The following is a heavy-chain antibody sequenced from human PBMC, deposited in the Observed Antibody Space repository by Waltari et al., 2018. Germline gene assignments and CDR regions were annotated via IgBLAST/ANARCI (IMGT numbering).Heavy chain of an antibody. CDR2: LYSGGGT. CDR3: ARLKQLVYYFDS. Sequence: EVQLVESGVGLIQPGGSLRLSCAVSGFSVTSNYLTWLRQAPGKGLEWVAVLYSGGGTYYTDSVKGRFTISRDNSNNTLDLQMTGLRADDTAVYFCARLKQLVYYFDSWGQGTQVTVSS. V-gene: IGHV3-53*01. D-gene: IGHD1-1*01. J-gene: IGHJ4*02. CDR1: GFSVTSNY.